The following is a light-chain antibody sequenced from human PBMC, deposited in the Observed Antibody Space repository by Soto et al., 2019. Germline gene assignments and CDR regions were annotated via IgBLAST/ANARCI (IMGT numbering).Light chain of an antibody. CDR3: CSYAGSYTS. Sequence: QSALTQPRSVSGSPGQSVTISCTGTSSDVGGYNYVSWYQQHPVKAPKLMIYDVSKRPSGVPDRFSGSKSGNTASLTISGLQAEDEADYYCCSYAGSYTSFGGGTKLTVL. V-gene: IGLV2-11*01. J-gene: IGLJ2*01. CDR2: DVS. CDR1: SSDVGGYNY.